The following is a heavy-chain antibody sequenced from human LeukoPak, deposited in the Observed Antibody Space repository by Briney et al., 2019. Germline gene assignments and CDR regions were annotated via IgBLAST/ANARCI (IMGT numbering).Heavy chain of an antibody. CDR1: GFTFSSYW. CDR3: ARDPVLRFLEWTLNWFDP. J-gene: IGHJ5*02. V-gene: IGHV3-7*01. CDR2: IKQDGSEK. Sequence: GGSLRLSCAASGFTFSSYWMSWVRQAPGKGLEWVANIKQDGSEKYYVDSVKGRFTISRDNAKNTLYLQMNSLRAEDTAVYYCARDPVLRFLEWTLNWFDPWGQGTLVTVSS. D-gene: IGHD3-3*01.